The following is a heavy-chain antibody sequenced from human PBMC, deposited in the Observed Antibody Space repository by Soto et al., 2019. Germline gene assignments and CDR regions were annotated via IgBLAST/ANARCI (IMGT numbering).Heavy chain of an antibody. CDR1: GFTVSTNY. CDR2: IYAGANT. CDR3: ARDYYDHKGHFDS. J-gene: IGHJ4*02. Sequence: PGGSLRLSCAASGFTVSTNYVSWVRQAPGKGLEWVSVIYAGANTYYADSVKGRFTISRHNSESTLYLQMNSLRAEDTAVYYCARDYYDHKGHFDSWGQGTLVTVSS. V-gene: IGHV3-53*04. D-gene: IGHD3-22*01.